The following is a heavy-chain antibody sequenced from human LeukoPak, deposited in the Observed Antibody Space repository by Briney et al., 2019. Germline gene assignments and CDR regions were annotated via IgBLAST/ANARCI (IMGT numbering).Heavy chain of an antibody. CDR1: GGSFSGYY. CDR2: INHSGST. CDR3: ARGRTYFDY. V-gene: IGHV4-34*01. J-gene: IGHJ4*02. Sequence: SETLSLTCAVYGGSFSGYYWSWIRQPPGKGLEWIGEINHSGSTNYNPSLKSRVTISVDTSKNQFSLKLSSVTAADTAVYYCARGRTYFDYWGQGTLVTVSS.